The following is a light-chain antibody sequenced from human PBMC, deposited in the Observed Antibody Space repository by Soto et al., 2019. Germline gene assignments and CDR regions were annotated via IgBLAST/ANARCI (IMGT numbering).Light chain of an antibody. CDR2: LGD. Sequence: DIVMTQSPLSLSVTPGEPASISCRSSQSLHHSDGYDYLDWYLVKPGQSPQLLIYLGDHRAPGVPGRISGSGSAPDFTLKISRVEAEDVGVYYCMQFLQTPLTFGGGTKVEIK. CDR1: QSLHHSDGYDY. J-gene: IGKJ4*01. V-gene: IGKV2-28*01. CDR3: MQFLQTPLT.